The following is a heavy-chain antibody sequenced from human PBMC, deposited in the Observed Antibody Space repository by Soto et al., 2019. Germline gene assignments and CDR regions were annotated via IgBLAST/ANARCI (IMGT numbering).Heavy chain of an antibody. V-gene: IGHV1-2*02. D-gene: IGHD3-16*01. Sequence: XPVKVSCKASGFHFGGYFLHWVRQAPGQGLEWMGWINPNSGATKDAQKFQGRVTMTWDTSISSAYIELVSLRFDDAAVYYCERAVWGSSQEFDNWAQGTRVTVSS. CDR2: INPNSGAT. J-gene: IGHJ4*02. CDR3: ERAVWGSSQEFDN. CDR1: GFHFGGYF.